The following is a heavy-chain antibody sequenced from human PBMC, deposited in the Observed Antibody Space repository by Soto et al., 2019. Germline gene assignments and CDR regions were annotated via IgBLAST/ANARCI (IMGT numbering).Heavy chain of an antibody. J-gene: IGHJ4*02. CDR3: AKDNGVKLRYFDWLLVPDY. V-gene: IGHV3-30*18. CDR1: GFTFSSYG. Sequence: PGGSLRLSCAASGFTFSSYGMHWVRQAPGKGLEWVAVISYDGSNKYYADSVKGRFTISRDNSKNTLYLQMNSLRAEDTAVYYCAKDNGVKLRYFDWLLVPDYWGQGTLVTVSS. CDR2: ISYDGSNK. D-gene: IGHD3-9*01.